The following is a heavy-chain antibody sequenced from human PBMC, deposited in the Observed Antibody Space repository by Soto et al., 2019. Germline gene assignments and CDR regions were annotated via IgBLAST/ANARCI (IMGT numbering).Heavy chain of an antibody. J-gene: IGHJ5*02. D-gene: IGHD1-1*01. Sequence: SETLSLTCTVSGASISGYYWSWIRKSAGKGLEWIGRIYATGTTDYNPSLKSRVMMSVDTSKKQFSLKLRSVTAADTAVHYCVRDGTKTLRDWFDPWGQGISVTVSS. CDR3: VRDGTKTLRDWFDP. CDR1: GASISGYY. V-gene: IGHV4-4*07. CDR2: IYATGTT.